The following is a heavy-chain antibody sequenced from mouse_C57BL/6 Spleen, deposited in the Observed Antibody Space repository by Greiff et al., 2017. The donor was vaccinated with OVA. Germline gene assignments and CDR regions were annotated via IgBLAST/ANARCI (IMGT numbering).Heavy chain of an antibody. CDR1: GYTFTDYY. D-gene: IGHD2-3*01. V-gene: IGHV1-26*01. CDR2: INPNNGGT. Sequence: EVQLQQSGPELVKPGASVKISCKASGYTFTDYYMNWVKQSHGKSLEWIGDINPNNGGTSYNQKFKGKATLTVDKSSSTDYMVLRSLTSEDSAVYYCARGIYDGYSYYYAMDYWGQGTSVTVSS. J-gene: IGHJ4*01. CDR3: ARGIYDGYSYYYAMDY.